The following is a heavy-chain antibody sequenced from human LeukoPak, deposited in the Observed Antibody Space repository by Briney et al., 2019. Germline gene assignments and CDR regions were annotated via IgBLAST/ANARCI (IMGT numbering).Heavy chain of an antibody. J-gene: IGHJ4*02. CDR3: ARGRITIPSAVFDY. CDR1: GGSFSGYY. D-gene: IGHD3-3*01. CDR2: INHSGST. V-gene: IGHV4-34*01. Sequence: PSETLSLTCAVYGGSFSGYYWCWIRQPPGKGLEWIGEINHSGSTNYNPSLKSRVTISVDTSKNQFSLKLSSVTAADTAVYYCARGRITIPSAVFDYWGQGTLVTVSS.